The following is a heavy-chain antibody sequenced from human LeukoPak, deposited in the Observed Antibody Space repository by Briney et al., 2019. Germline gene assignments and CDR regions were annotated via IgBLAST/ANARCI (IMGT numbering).Heavy chain of an antibody. D-gene: IGHD3-22*01. CDR2: IYSGGST. CDR1: GFTVSSNY. CDR3: ARNVYDSSGFSGYYYGMDV. J-gene: IGHJ6*02. Sequence: GGSLRLSCAASGFTVSSNYMSWVRQAPGKGLEWVSVIYSGGSTYYADSVKGRFTISRDNSKNTLYLQMNSLRAEDTAVYYCARNVYDSSGFSGYYYGMDVWGQGTTVTVSS. V-gene: IGHV3-53*01.